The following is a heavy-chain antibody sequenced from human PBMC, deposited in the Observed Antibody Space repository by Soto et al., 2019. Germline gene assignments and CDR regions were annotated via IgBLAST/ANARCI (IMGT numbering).Heavy chain of an antibody. D-gene: IGHD3-3*01. Sequence: EVQVVESGGGLVQPGGSLKLSCAASGFTFSTHSMNWVRQAPGRGLEWVSYIHSSSSWEVYADSVRGRFTVSRDNAKNSLYLQMSSLRAEDTAVYYCVFDFWLVPTVWGKGTTVTVSS. CDR2: IHSSSSWE. CDR3: VFDFWLVPTV. V-gene: IGHV3-48*01. J-gene: IGHJ6*04. CDR1: GFTFSTHS.